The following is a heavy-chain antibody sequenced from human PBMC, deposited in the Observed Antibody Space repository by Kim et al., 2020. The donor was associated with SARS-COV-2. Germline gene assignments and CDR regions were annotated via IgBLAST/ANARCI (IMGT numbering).Heavy chain of an antibody. Sequence: GGSLRLSCAASGFTFSSYAMHWVRQAPGKGLESVSAISSNGGSTYYANSVKGRFTISRDNSKNTLYLQMGSLRAEDMAVYYCARSLPWIQLGWSNIYFDYWGQGTLVTVSS. CDR1: GFTFSSYA. CDR3: ARSLPWIQLGWSNIYFDY. J-gene: IGHJ4*02. V-gene: IGHV3-64*01. D-gene: IGHD5-18*01. CDR2: ISSNGGST.